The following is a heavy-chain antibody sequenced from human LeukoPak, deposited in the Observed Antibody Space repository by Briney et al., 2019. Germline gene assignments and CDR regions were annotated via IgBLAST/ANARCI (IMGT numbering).Heavy chain of an antibody. Sequence: SETLSLTCAVYGGSFSGYYRSWIRQPPGKGLEWIGEINHSGSTNYNPSLKSRVTISVDTSKNQFSLKLSSVTAADTAVYYCARRVVVTEYYFDYWGQGTLVTVSS. CDR1: GGSFSGYY. CDR3: ARRVVVTEYYFDY. CDR2: INHSGST. J-gene: IGHJ4*02. D-gene: IGHD3-22*01. V-gene: IGHV4-34*01.